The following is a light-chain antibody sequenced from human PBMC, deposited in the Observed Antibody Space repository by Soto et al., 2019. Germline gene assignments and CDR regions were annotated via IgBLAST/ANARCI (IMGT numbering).Light chain of an antibody. J-gene: IGKJ4*01. CDR1: QSVSSN. CDR3: QQYINWPPLT. CDR2: GAS. Sequence: EIVMTQSPATLSVSPGERATLSCRASQSVSSNFAWYQQKPGQAPRLLIYGASTRATGIPARFSGSGSGTEFTLTISSLQSEDFAGYYCQQYINWPPLTFGGGTKVVIK. V-gene: IGKV3-15*01.